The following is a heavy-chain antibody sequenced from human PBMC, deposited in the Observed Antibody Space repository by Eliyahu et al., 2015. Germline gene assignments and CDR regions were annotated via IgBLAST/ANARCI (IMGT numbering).Heavy chain of an antibody. CDR1: GFTFDDYA. V-gene: IGHV3-9*01. Sequence: ASGFTFDDYAMHWVRQAPGKGLEWVSGISWNSGSIGYADSVKGRFTISRDNAKNSLYLQMNSLRAEDTALYYCAKDVAGPIYYFDYWGQGTLVTVSS. J-gene: IGHJ4*02. CDR2: ISWNSGSI. CDR3: AKDVAGPIYYFDY. D-gene: IGHD6-19*01.